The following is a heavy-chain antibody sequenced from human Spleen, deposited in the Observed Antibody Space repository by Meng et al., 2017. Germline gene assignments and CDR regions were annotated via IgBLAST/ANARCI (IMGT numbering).Heavy chain of an antibody. CDR3: ARDRLAAAQRYYYGMDV. D-gene: IGHD6-13*01. CDR2: IKQDGSDK. Sequence: GESLKISCAASGFAFSIHWMSWVRQAPGKGLEWVANIKQDGSDKYYVDSVEGRFTISRDNAKRSLYLQMNSLRAEDTAVYYCARDRLAAAQRYYYGMDVWGQGTTVTVSS. V-gene: IGHV3-7*01. J-gene: IGHJ6*02. CDR1: GFAFSIHW.